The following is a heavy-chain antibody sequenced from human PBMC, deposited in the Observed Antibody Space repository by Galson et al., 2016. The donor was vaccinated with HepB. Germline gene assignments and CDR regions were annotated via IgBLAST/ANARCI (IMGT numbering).Heavy chain of an antibody. Sequence: SETLSLTCTVSGGSIRSYYWAWIRQPPGKGLEWIGYIYSDGSTNYNPSLKSRVTMSVDTSNNQFSLKVTSVTAADTAVYYCARLVGGGAGWFDPWGQGTLVTVSS. CDR3: ARLVGGGAGWFDP. CDR1: GGSIRSYY. J-gene: IGHJ5*02. CDR2: IYSDGST. V-gene: IGHV4-59*01. D-gene: IGHD2-21*01.